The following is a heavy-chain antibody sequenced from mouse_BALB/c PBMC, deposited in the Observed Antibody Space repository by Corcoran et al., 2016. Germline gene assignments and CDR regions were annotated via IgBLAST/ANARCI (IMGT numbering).Heavy chain of an antibody. CDR3: ARSDYGHFDY. CDR2: IDPANGNT. D-gene: IGHD1-1*02. V-gene: IGHV14-3*02. J-gene: IGHJ2*01. Sequence: VQLQQSGAELVKPGASVKLSCTASGFNITDTYMHWVKQRPEQGLEWIGRIDPANGNTKYDPKFQGKATITADTSSNTAYLQLSSLTSEDTAVYYCARSDYGHFDYWGQGTTLTVSA. CDR1: GFNITDTY.